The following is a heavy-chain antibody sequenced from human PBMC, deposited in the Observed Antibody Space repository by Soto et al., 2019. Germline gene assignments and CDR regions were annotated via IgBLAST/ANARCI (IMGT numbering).Heavy chain of an antibody. CDR2: IDWDDDK. CDR3: ARTRTAKEPPLYYYGMDV. J-gene: IGHJ6*02. D-gene: IGHD5-18*01. CDR1: GFSLSTSGMC. Sequence: SGPTLVNPTQTLTLTCTFSGFSLSTSGMCVSWIRQPPGKALEWLAHIDWDDDKYYSTSLKTRLTISKDTSKNQVVLTMTNMDPVETATYYWARTRTAKEPPLYYYGMDVWAQRTTVTVSS. V-gene: IGHV2-70*01.